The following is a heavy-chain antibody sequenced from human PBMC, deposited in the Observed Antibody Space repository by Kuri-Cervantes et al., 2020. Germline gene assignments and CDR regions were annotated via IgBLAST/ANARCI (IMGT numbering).Heavy chain of an antibody. CDR1: GLTFSSYW. V-gene: IGHV3-74*01. CDR2: INSDGSST. D-gene: IGHD2-2*01. Sequence: GESLKISCAASGLTFSSYWMHWVRQAPGKGLVWVSRINSDGSSTSYADSVKGRFTIPRDNSKNTLYLQMNSLRAEDTAVYYCASSGYCSSTSCYGDYYYYGMDVWGQGTTVTVSS. CDR3: ASSGYCSSTSCYGDYYYYGMDV. J-gene: IGHJ6*02.